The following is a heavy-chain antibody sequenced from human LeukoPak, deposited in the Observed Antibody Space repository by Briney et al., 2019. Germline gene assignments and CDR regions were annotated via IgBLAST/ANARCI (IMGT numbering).Heavy chain of an antibody. D-gene: IGHD3-22*01. CDR1: GYTFTSYG. CDR2: ISAYNGNT. Sequence: ASVKVSCKASGYTFTSYGISWVRQAPGQGLEWRGWISAYNGNTNYAQKLQGRVTMTTDTSTSTAYMELRSLRSDDTAVYYCARDLKYYYDSSGSAFDIWGQGTMVTVSS. J-gene: IGHJ3*02. V-gene: IGHV1-18*01. CDR3: ARDLKYYYDSSGSAFDI.